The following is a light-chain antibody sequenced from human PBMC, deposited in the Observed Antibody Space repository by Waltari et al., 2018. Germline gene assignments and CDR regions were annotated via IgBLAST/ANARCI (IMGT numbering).Light chain of an antibody. V-gene: IGLV2-8*01. CDR2: EVS. Sequence: QSALTQPPSASGSPGQSVTISCTGSSSDVGAYHYVSWYQQHPGKAPKLMIYEVSKRPSGVPDRFSGSKSGNTASLTVSGLQAEDEADYYCSSHAGSKNYVVFGGGTKLTVL. CDR3: SSHAGSKNYVV. J-gene: IGLJ2*01. CDR1: SSDVGAYHY.